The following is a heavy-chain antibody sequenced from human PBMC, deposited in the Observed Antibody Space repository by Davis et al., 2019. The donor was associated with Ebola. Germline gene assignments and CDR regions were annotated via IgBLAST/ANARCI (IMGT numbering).Heavy chain of an antibody. CDR3: ARDRYYYGSGSYGD. J-gene: IGHJ4*02. CDR2: ISSSSSTI. CDR1: GFTFSSYS. Sequence: GGSLRLSCAASGFTFSSYSMNWVRQAPGKGLEWVSSISSSSSTIYYADSVKGRFTISRDNAKNSLYLQMNSLRDEDTAVYYCARDRYYYGSGSYGDWGQGTLVTVSS. V-gene: IGHV3-48*02. D-gene: IGHD3-10*01.